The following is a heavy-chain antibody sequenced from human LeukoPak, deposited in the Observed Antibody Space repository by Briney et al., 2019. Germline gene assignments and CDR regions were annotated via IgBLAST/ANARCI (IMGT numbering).Heavy chain of an antibody. D-gene: IGHD5-12*01. J-gene: IGHJ4*02. CDR1: GGSISSYY. CDR2: IYYSGST. CDR3: ARAPGGYALYYFDY. Sequence: SETLSLTCTVSGGSISSYYWSWIRQPPGKGLEWIGYIYYSGSTNYNPSLKSRVTISVDTSKNQFSLKLSSVTAADTAVYYCARAPGGYALYYFDYWGQGTLVTVSS. V-gene: IGHV4-59*01.